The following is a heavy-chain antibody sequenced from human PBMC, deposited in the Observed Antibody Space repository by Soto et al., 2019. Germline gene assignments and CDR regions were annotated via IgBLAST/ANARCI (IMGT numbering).Heavy chain of an antibody. V-gene: IGHV4-59*02. Sequence: SETLSLTCTVSGGSVLSYYWSWIRQPPGKGLEWIGYIYYSGSTNYNPSLKSRVTISVDTSKNQFSLKLSSVTAADTAVYYCASTYYDTSGFDYWGQGTLVTVSS. D-gene: IGHD3-22*01. CDR2: IYYSGST. J-gene: IGHJ4*02. CDR1: GGSVLSYY. CDR3: ASTYYDTSGFDY.